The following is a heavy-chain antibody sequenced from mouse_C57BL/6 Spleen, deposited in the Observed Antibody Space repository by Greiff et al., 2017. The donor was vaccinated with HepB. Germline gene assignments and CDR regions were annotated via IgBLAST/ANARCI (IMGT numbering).Heavy chain of an antibody. CDR3: ARHEAGASYGFAY. CDR1: GFTFSDYG. CDR2: ISNLAYSI. J-gene: IGHJ3*01. V-gene: IGHV5-15*01. Sequence: EVQRVESGGGLVQPGGSLKLSCAASGFTFSDYGMAWVRQAPRKGPEWVAFISNLAYSIYYADTVTGRFTISRENATNTLYLEMSSLRSEDTAMYYCARHEAGASYGFAYWGQGTLVTVSA. D-gene: IGHD1-1*01.